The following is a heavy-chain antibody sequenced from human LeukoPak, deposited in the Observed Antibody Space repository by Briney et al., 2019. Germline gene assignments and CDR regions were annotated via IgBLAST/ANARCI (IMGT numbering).Heavy chain of an antibody. CDR1: GYTFTSYG. CDR2: ISAYNGNT. Sequence: ASVKVSCKASGYTFTSYGISWVRQAPGQGLEWMGWISAYNGNTNYAQKLQGRVTMTRDTSTSTVYMELSSLRSEDTAVYYCARVWLGGSQNHYNWFDPWGQGTLVTVSS. J-gene: IGHJ5*02. CDR3: ARVWLGGSQNHYNWFDP. V-gene: IGHV1-18*01. D-gene: IGHD1-26*01.